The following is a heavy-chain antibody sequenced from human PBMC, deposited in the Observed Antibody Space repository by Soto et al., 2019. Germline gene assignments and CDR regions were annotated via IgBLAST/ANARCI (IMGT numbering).Heavy chain of an antibody. CDR1: GYTFTSYG. D-gene: IGHD1-1*01. Sequence: ASVKVSCKASGYTFTSYGISWVRQAPGQGLEWMGWISAYNGNTNYAQKLQGRVTMTTDTSTSTAYMELRSLRSDDTAVYYCARRRGRYNWNDMYYFDYWGQGTLVTVSS. J-gene: IGHJ4*02. V-gene: IGHV1-18*01. CDR3: ARRRGRYNWNDMYYFDY. CDR2: ISAYNGNT.